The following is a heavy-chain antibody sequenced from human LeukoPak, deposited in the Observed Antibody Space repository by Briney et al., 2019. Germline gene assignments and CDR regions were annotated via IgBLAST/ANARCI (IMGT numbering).Heavy chain of an antibody. D-gene: IGHD3-22*01. CDR2: INHSGST. V-gene: IGHV4-34*01. CDR3: AAGYYDSSTFDP. Sequence: SGTLSLTCAVYGGSFSGYYWSWIRQPPGKGLEWIGEINHSGSTNYNPSLKSRVTISVDTSKNQFSLKLSSVTAADTAVYYCAAGYYDSSTFDPWGQGTLVTVSS. CDR1: GGSFSGYY. J-gene: IGHJ5*02.